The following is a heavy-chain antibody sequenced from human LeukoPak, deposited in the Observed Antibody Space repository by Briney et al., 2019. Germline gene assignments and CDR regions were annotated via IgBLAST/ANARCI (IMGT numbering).Heavy chain of an antibody. CDR3: ARQEYCSGGSCYTWFDP. V-gene: IGHV5-51*01. D-gene: IGHD2-15*01. Sequence: GESLKISCKGSGYSINNYWIGWVRQMPGKGLEWMGIIYPADSDIRYSPSFQGQVTISADRSISTAYLQWSSLKASDTAMYYCARQEYCSGGSCYTWFDPWGQGTLVIVSS. CDR2: IYPADSDI. CDR1: GYSINNYW. J-gene: IGHJ5*02.